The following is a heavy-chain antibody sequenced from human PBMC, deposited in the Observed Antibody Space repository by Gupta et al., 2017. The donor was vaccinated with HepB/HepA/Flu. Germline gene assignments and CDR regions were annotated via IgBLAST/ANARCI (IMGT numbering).Heavy chain of an antibody. CDR1: GYTLTELS. Sequence: QVQLVQSGAEVKKPGASVKVSCKVSGYTLTELSMHWVRQAPGNGLEWMGGFDPEDGETIYAKKFQGRVTMTEDTSTDTAYMELSSLRSEDTAVYYCVSVVPAAISGFPSWYFDLWGRGTLVTVSS. D-gene: IGHD2-2*02. CDR3: VSVVPAAISGFPSWYFDL. J-gene: IGHJ2*01. CDR2: FDPEDGET. V-gene: IGHV1-24*01.